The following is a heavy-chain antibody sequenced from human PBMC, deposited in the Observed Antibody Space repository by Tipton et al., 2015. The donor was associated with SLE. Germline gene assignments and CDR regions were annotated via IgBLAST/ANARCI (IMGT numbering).Heavy chain of an antibody. J-gene: IGHJ3*02. CDR1: GGSFTMYY. D-gene: IGHD3-16*01. CDR3: ARDMGDAFDI. Sequence: AGLVKPSETLSLTCAVSGGSFTMYYWSWIRQSPGKGLEWIGEINHSGSTNYNPSLKARVTLSADTSKNQVSLRLTSVTAADTAVYYCARDMGDAFDIWGQGTMVTVSS. CDR2: INHSGST. V-gene: IGHV4-34*01.